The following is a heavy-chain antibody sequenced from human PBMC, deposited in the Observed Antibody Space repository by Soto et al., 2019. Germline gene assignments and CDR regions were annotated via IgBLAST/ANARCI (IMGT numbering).Heavy chain of an antibody. CDR3: ARVLEVAGGFDP. J-gene: IGHJ5*02. CDR1: AGSLSNYQ. Sequence: XTLSLPCSVSAGSLSNYQWSWIRQPPGKGLELIGYIFYTGKTNYNPSLKSRVTISLDTSKNQFSLRLDSFTAADTAVYYCARVLEVAGGFDPWGQGTLGTVSS. V-gene: IGHV4-59*01. CDR2: IFYTGKT. D-gene: IGHD2-15*01.